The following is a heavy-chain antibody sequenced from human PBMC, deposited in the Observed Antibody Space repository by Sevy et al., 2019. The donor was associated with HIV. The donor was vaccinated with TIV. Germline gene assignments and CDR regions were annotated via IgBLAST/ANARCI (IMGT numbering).Heavy chain of an antibody. J-gene: IGHJ6*02. CDR1: GGSISSYY. D-gene: IGHD2-8*02. Sequence: WETLSLTCTVSGGSISSYYWSWIRQPPGKGLEWIGYINYSGSTNYNPSLKSRVTISVDTSKNQISLKLISVTAADTAVYYCARDSGGGYCSGGVCYEYYYGMDVWGQGTTVTVSS. V-gene: IGHV4-59*01. CDR3: ARDSGGGYCSGGVCYEYYYGMDV. CDR2: INYSGST.